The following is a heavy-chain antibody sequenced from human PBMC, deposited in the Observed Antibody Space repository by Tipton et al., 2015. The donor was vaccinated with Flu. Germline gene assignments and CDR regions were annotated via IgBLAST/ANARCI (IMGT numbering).Heavy chain of an antibody. CDR2: IYYSGST. J-gene: IGHJ2*01. Sequence: TLSLTCTVSGDSISSYYWSWIRQPPGKGLEWIGYIYYSGSTNYNPSLKSRVTISVDTSKNQFSLKLSSVTAADTAVYYCARSYNCSSTSCYLTYWYFDLWGRGTLVTVSS. CDR3: ARSYNCSSTSCYLTYWYFDL. CDR1: GDSISSYY. V-gene: IGHV4-59*08. D-gene: IGHD2-2*01.